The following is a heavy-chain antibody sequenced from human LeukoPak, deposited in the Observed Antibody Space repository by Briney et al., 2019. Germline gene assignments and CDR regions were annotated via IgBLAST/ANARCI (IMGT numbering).Heavy chain of an antibody. Sequence: GGSLRLSCATSGFTFSSYSMNWVRQAPGKGLEWVSSISSSGSHMYYADSVKGRFTISRDNAKNSLYLQMNSLRAEDTAVYYCARLTFGGVIGFDYWGQGTLVTVSS. J-gene: IGHJ4*02. CDR1: GFTFSSYS. D-gene: IGHD3-16*02. CDR2: ISSSGSHM. CDR3: ARLTFGGVIGFDY. V-gene: IGHV3-21*01.